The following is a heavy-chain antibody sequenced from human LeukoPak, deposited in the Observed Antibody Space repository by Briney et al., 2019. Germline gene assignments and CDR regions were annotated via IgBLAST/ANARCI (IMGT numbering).Heavy chain of an antibody. CDR1: GFTFDDYA. D-gene: IGHD3-22*01. CDR2: ISWNSGSI. CDR3: AKGDYYDSSGYPDY. Sequence: GRSLRLSCAASGFTFDDYAMPWLRQAPGKALEWVSGISWNSGSIGYAGSVKGRFTISRDNAKISLYLQMNSLRAEDKALYYCAKGDYYDSSGYPDYWGQGTLVTVSS. V-gene: IGHV3-9*01. J-gene: IGHJ4*02.